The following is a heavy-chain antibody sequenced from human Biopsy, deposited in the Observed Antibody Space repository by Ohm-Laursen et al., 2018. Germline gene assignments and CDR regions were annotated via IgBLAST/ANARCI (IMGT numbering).Heavy chain of an antibody. D-gene: IGHD3-22*01. CDR1: GESFNGYY. Sequence: GTLSLTCAVYGESFNGYYWSWIRQTPGKGLEWIGEINHSGRTNYNPSLKSRVTISVDTSKNQFSLKVRSVTAADTVVYYCVRGVDHYDPYHYYALDVWGQGTTATVSS. CDR2: INHSGRT. CDR3: VRGVDHYDPYHYYALDV. J-gene: IGHJ6*02. V-gene: IGHV4-34*01.